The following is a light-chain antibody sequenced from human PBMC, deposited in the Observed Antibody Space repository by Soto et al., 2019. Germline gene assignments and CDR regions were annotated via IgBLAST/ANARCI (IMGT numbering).Light chain of an antibody. CDR2: DAS. V-gene: IGKV1-5*01. CDR3: QDYTSYSGT. CDR1: DSINNW. J-gene: IGKJ1*01. Sequence: IQVTQSPSTLSASVGDRVSITCRASDSINNWLAWYQQKPGKAPKLLHYDASTLETGVPPRFSDSASGTDFTLTSSSLQPDDFETYYCQDYTSYSGTFGQGTKVEIK.